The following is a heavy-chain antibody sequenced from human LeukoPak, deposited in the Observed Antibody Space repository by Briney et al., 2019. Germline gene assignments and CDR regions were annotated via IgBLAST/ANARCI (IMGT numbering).Heavy chain of an antibody. CDR3: ARVVDHDYGDYYLDY. CDR2: ICSGGST. CDR1: GFTVSSND. V-gene: IGHV3-53*01. D-gene: IGHD4-17*01. Sequence: PGGSLRLSCAASGFTVSSNDMSWVRQAPGKGLECISVICSGGSTDYADSVKGRLTISRDNSKNTLYLQMNSLRAEDTAVYYCARVVDHDYGDYYLDYWGQGTLVTVSS. J-gene: IGHJ4*02.